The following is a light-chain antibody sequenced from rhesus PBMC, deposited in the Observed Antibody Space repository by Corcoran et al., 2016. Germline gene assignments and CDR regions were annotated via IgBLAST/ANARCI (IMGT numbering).Light chain of an antibody. CDR3: QQYNSYPLT. V-gene: IGKV1-25*01. Sequence: DIQMTQSPSSLSASVGDTVTITCQASQGIKKYLACNQQKPGKAPKLLIYDASTLQRGVPSRFSGSGSGTDFTLTISSLQPEDFATYYCQQYNSYPLTFGGGTKVELK. J-gene: IGKJ4*01. CDR1: QGIKKY. CDR2: DAS.